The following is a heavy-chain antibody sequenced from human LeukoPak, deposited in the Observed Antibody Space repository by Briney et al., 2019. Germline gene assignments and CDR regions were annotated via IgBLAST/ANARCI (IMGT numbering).Heavy chain of an antibody. CDR3: AKDGYCSGGTCSGIRGDI. CDR1: GFTFSSYP. Sequence: GGSLRLSCAASGFTFSSYPMSWLRQAPGKGLEWVSAISGSGGTTYYADSVKGRCTISRDNSKNTLYLQMNSLRAEDTAVYYCAKDGYCSGGTCSGIRGDIWGQGTMVTVSS. CDR2: ISGSGGTT. J-gene: IGHJ3*02. V-gene: IGHV3-23*01. D-gene: IGHD2-15*01.